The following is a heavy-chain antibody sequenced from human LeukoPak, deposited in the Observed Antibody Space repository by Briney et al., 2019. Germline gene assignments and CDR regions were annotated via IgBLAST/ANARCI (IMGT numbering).Heavy chain of an antibody. J-gene: IGHJ4*02. D-gene: IGHD6-19*01. Sequence: GGSLRLSCAASGFTFSDYGMHWVRQAPGKGLEWVGRIKSQIDGGTTDYAAPVKGRFTISRDDSKNTLYLQMNSLKTEDTAVYFCTKIAMTGPASLDCWGQGTLVTVSS. CDR1: GFTFSDYG. V-gene: IGHV3-15*01. CDR3: TKIAMTGPASLDC. CDR2: IKSQIDGGTT.